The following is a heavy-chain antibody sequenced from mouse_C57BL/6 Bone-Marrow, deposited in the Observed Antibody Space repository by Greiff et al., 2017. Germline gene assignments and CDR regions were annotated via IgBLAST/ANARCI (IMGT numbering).Heavy chain of an antibody. Sequence: QVQLQQPGAELVRPGSSVKMSCKASGYTFTSYWMDWVKQRPGQGLEWIGNIYPSDSETHYNQKFKDKATLTVDTSSSTAYMQLSSLTSEDSAVYYCARYEYCCSSPRAMDYWGQGTSVTVSS. CDR3: ARYEYCCSSPRAMDY. D-gene: IGHD1-1*01. V-gene: IGHV1-61*01. CDR1: GYTFTSYW. CDR2: IYPSDSET. J-gene: IGHJ4*01.